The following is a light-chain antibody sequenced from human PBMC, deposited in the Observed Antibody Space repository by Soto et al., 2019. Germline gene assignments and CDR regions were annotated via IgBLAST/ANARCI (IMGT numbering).Light chain of an antibody. V-gene: IGKV3-11*01. Sequence: ETVLTQSPATLSLSPGEGATLSCRASQSVSRFFAWYQQKPGQAPRLLIYGVSNRATGVPARFSGSGSGTDFTLSISSLEPEDSGVYYCQQRFTWPLTFGGGTTVEIK. CDR3: QQRFTWPLT. J-gene: IGKJ4*01. CDR1: QSVSRF. CDR2: GVS.